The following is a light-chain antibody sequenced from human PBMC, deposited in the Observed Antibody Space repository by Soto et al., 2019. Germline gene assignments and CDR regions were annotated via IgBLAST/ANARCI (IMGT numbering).Light chain of an antibody. Sequence: EIVLTQSPGTLSLSPGERATLSCRASQSVSSNYLAWYQQKPGQAPRLLIYGASTRATGISARFSGSGSGADFTLTISSLEPEDFAVYYCQQRHNWPTTFGQGTKVDIK. CDR1: QSVSSNY. CDR3: QQRHNWPTT. CDR2: GAS. J-gene: IGKJ1*01. V-gene: IGKV3D-20*02.